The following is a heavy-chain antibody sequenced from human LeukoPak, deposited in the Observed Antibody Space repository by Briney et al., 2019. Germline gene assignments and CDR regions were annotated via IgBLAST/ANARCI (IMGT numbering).Heavy chain of an antibody. CDR1: GFTFSSHA. D-gene: IGHD2-21*01. CDR3: AKDYRIGYSDHFDY. J-gene: IGHJ4*02. V-gene: IGHV3-23*01. Sequence: GGSLRLSCVGSGFTFSSHAMSWVRQAPEKGLEWVSGIYESGQTTHYADSVKGRFSISRDNSKNTLYLQMDSLRGEDTAIYYCAKDYRIGYSDHFDYWGQGTLVTVSS. CDR2: IYESGQTT.